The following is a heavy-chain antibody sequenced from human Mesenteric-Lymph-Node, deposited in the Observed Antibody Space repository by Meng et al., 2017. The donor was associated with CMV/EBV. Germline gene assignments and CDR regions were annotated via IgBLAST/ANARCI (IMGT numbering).Heavy chain of an antibody. CDR1: SGSINSYS. CDR3: ATSTGWTYYFDY. CDR2: IDYSVNT. V-gene: IGHV4-59*01. D-gene: IGHD6-19*01. J-gene: IGHJ4*02. Sequence: LETLSLTCTVSSGSINSYSWSWLRQPPGKGLEWIASIDYSVNTDYNPSLGSRVTISLDTSNHEVSLRLSSVTGADTALYYCATSTGWTYYFDYWGQGILVTVSS.